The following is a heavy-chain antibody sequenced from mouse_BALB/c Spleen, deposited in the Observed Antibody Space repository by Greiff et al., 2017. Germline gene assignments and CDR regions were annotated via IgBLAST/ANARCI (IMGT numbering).Heavy chain of an antibody. CDR3: TRQAKTKTGTSWFAY. V-gene: IGHV1S81*02. Sequence: QVQLQQPGAELVKPGASVKLSCKASGYTFTSYYMYWVKQRPGQGLEWIGGINPSNGGTNFNEKFKSKATLTVDKSSSTAYMQLSSLTSEDSAVYYCTRQAKTKTGTSWFAYWGQGTLVTVSA. D-gene: IGHD4-1*01. CDR1: GYTFTSYY. CDR2: INPSNGGT. J-gene: IGHJ3*01.